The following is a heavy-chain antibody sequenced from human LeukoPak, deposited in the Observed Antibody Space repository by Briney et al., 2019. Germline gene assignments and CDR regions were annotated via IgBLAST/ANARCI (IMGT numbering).Heavy chain of an antibody. V-gene: IGHV3-30*18. J-gene: IGHJ6*03. D-gene: IGHD3-10*02. CDR3: AKDLCRHCYYMDV. Sequence: GRSLRLSCAASGFTFSSYGMHWVRQAPGKGLEWVAVISYDGSNKYYADSVKGRFTISRDNSRNTLYLQMNSLRAEDTAVYYCAKDLCRHCYYMDVWGKGTTVTVSS. CDR2: ISYDGSNK. CDR1: GFTFSSYG.